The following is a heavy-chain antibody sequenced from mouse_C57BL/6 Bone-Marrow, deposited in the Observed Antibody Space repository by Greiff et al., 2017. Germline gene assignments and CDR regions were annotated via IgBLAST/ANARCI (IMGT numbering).Heavy chain of an antibody. CDR2: INPNNGGT. J-gene: IGHJ3*01. CDR3: ARGGLRGAWFAY. Sequence: VQLQQSGPELVKPGASVKMSCKASGYTFTDYNMHWVKQSHGKSLEWIGYINPNNGGTSYNQKFKGKATLTVNKSSSTAYMERRSLTSEDSAVYYCARGGLRGAWFAYWGQGTLVTVSA. V-gene: IGHV1-22*01. CDR1: GYTFTDYN. D-gene: IGHD2-4*01.